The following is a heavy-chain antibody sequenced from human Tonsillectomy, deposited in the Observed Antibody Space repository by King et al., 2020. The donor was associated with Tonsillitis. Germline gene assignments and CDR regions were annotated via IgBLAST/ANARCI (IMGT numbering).Heavy chain of an antibody. J-gene: IGHJ6*02. Sequence: TLKESGPTLVKPTQTLTLTCTFSGFSLSTSGVGVGWIRQPPGKALEWLALIYWNDDKRYSPSLKSRLTITKDTSKNQVVLTMTNMDPVETATYYCAHSPGHSSWLWDYYYYGMDVWGQGTTVTVSS. V-gene: IGHV2-5*01. CDR1: GFSLSTSGVG. D-gene: IGHD6-13*01. CDR3: AHSPGHSSWLWDYYYYGMDV. CDR2: IYWNDDK.